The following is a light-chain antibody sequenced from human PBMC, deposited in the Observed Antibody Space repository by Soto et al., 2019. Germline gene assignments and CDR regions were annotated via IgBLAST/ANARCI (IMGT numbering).Light chain of an antibody. CDR3: QQRSNLLYT. CDR1: QSVSSY. V-gene: IGKV3-11*01. J-gene: IGKJ2*01. CDR2: DAS. Sequence: EIVLTQSPATLSLSPGERATLSCRASQSVSSYLAWYQQKPGQAPRLLIYDASNRATGIPARFSGSGCGTDFTLTISSLEPEDFAVYYCQQRSNLLYTFGQGTKPEIK.